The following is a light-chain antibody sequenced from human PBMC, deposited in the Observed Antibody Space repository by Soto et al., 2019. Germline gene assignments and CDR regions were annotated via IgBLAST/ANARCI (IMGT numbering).Light chain of an antibody. CDR3: QQLNSFPIA. J-gene: IGKJ3*01. V-gene: IGKV1-9*01. CDR1: QGIRSF. Sequence: IQLTQSPSSLSASVGDRVTITCRASQGIRSFLAWYQQKPGRAPKLLIYGASTLQSGVPSRFSGSGSGTDFTLTISSLQPEDFATYYCQQLNSFPIAFGPGTKVEIQ. CDR2: GAS.